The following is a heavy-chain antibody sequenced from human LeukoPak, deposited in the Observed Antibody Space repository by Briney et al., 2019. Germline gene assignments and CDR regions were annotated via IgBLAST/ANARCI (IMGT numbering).Heavy chain of an antibody. CDR3: ARREMATIVGGAFDI. D-gene: IGHD5-24*01. J-gene: IGHJ3*02. Sequence: SETLSLTCTVSGGSISSSSYYWGWIRQPPGKGLEWIGSIYYSGSTYYNPSLKSRVTISVDTSKNQFSLKLSSVTAADTAVYYCARREMATIVGGAFDIWGQGTMVTVSS. CDR1: GGSISSSSYY. CDR2: IYYSGST. V-gene: IGHV4-39*01.